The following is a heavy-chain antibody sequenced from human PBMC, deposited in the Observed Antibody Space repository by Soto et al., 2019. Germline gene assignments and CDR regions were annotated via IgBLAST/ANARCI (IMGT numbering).Heavy chain of an antibody. CDR3: ASLCSGGSCYSEI. CDR2: INPNSGGT. CDR1: GYTFTGYY. D-gene: IGHD2-15*01. Sequence: GASVKVSCKASGYTFTGYYIHWVRQAPGQGLEWMGWINPNSGGTNYAQKFQGRVTMTRDTSISTAYMELSRLRSDDTAVYYCASLCSGGSCYSEIWGQGTLVTVSS. V-gene: IGHV1-2*02. J-gene: IGHJ4*02.